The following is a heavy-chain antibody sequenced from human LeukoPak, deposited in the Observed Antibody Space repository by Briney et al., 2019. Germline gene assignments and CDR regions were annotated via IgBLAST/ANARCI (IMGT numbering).Heavy chain of an antibody. CDR1: GFTFSSYA. CDR3: ARVSPFTYYYGSGSSPSFDY. CDR2: ISSSSSYI. J-gene: IGHJ4*02. D-gene: IGHD3-10*01. V-gene: IGHV3-21*01. Sequence: GRSLRLSCAASGFTFSSYAMHWVRQAPGKGLEWVSSISSSSSYIYYADSVKGRFTISRDNAKNSLYLQMNSLRAEDTAVYYCARVSPFTYYYGSGSSPSFDYWGQGTLVTVSS.